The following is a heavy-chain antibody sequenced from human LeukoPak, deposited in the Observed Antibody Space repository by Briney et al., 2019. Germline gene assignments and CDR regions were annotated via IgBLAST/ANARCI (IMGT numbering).Heavy chain of an antibody. CDR3: AREAVAGTPRGRHNVEFDY. V-gene: IGHV1-69*13. Sequence: SVKVSCKASGGTFSSYAICWVRQAPGQGLEWMGGIIPIFGTAIYAQKFQGRVTITADESTSTAYMELSSLRSEDTAVYYCAREAVAGTPRGRHNVEFDYWGQGTLVTVSS. CDR2: IIPIFGTA. D-gene: IGHD6-19*01. J-gene: IGHJ4*02. CDR1: GGTFSSYA.